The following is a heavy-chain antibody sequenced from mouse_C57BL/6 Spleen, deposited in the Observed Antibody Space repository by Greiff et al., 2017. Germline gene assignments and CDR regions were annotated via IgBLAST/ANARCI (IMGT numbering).Heavy chain of an antibody. CDR2: IWGDGST. J-gene: IGHJ4*01. CDR1: GSSLTGYG. D-gene: IGHD1-1*02. CDR3: ASLWPGYAMDY. Sequence: VQLVESGPGLVGPSQTLSITCTASGSSLTGYGLSWVRQPPGKGLEWLGEIWGDGSTNYHSAPLSSMSISKDNTKGQVFLKLNSLQTDDTATYYCASLWPGYAMDYWGQGTSVTVSS. V-gene: IGHV2-3*01.